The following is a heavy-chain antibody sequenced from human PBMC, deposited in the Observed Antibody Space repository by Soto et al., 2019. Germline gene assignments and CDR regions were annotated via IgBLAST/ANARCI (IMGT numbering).Heavy chain of an antibody. Sequence: EVQLLESGGGLVQPGGSLRLSCAASGFTFSSCAINWVRQAPGMGLEWVSGISGSGGSTYYADSVKGRFTISRDNSKNTVWLQMNSLRAYDTAVYYCAKDGSIWYEAVCPGNEDWGQGTLVTVSS. CDR3: AKDGSIWYEAVCPGNED. CDR1: GFTFSSCA. CDR2: ISGSGGST. D-gene: IGHD6-13*01. V-gene: IGHV3-23*01. J-gene: IGHJ4*02.